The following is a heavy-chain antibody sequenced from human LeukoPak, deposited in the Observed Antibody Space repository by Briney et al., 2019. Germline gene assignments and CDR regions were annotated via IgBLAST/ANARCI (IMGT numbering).Heavy chain of an antibody. J-gene: IGHJ6*02. D-gene: IGHD2-2*01. CDR3: ARGPPIVVVPACGYYYYGMDV. CDR2: INHSGST. Sequence: SETLSLTCAVYGGSFSGYYWSWIRQPPGKGLEWIGEINHSGSTNYNPSLKSRVTISVDTSKNQFSLKLSSVTAADTAVYYCARGPPIVVVPACGYYYYGMDVWGQGTTVTVSS. V-gene: IGHV4-34*01. CDR1: GGSFSGYY.